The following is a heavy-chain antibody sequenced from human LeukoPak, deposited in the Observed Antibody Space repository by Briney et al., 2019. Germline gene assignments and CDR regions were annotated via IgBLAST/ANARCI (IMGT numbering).Heavy chain of an antibody. CDR2: ISSSSSYI. Sequence: GGSLRLSCAASGFSVSTNYMSWVRQAPGKGLEWVSSISSSSSYIYYADSVKGRFTISRDNAKNSLYLQMNSLRAEDTAVYYCARDTTSGPYGAGREFDWFDPWGQGTLVTVSS. CDR3: ARDTTSGPYGAGREFDWFDP. J-gene: IGHJ5*02. V-gene: IGHV3-21*01. D-gene: IGHD6-19*01. CDR1: GFSVSTNY.